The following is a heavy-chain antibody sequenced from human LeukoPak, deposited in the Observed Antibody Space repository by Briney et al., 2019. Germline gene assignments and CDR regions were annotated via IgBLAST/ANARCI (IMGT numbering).Heavy chain of an antibody. D-gene: IGHD2-2*01. V-gene: IGHV3-23*01. CDR2: ISGSGGST. J-gene: IGHJ6*03. Sequence: GGSLRLSCAASGFTFSSYAMSWVRQAPGKGLEWVSAISGSGGSTYYADSVKGRFTISRDNSKNTLYLQMNSLRAEDTTVYYCARDSQDIVVVPTTKGQEYYYYYYMDVWGKGTTVTVSS. CDR3: ARDSQDIVVVPTTKGQEYYYYYYMDV. CDR1: GFTFSSYA.